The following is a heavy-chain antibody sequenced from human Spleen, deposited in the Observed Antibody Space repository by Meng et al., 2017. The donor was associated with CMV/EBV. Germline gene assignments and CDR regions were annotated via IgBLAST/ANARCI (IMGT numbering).Heavy chain of an antibody. Sequence: SGYTFTNYWIGWVRQMPGKGLEWMGIIYPDDSDTSYSPSFQGQVTISDDKSISTAYLQWNSLKASDTAIYYCARLAAARGAHDYWGQGALVTVSS. CDR2: IYPDDSDT. D-gene: IGHD6-13*01. CDR1: GYTFTNYW. CDR3: ARLAAARGAHDY. V-gene: IGHV5-51*01. J-gene: IGHJ4*02.